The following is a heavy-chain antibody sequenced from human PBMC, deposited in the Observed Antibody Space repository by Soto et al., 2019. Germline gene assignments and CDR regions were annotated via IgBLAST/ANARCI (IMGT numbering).Heavy chain of an antibody. D-gene: IGHD3-10*02. CDR1: GFTFSSYW. CDR3: ARDRCDVRPYYYSYYMDV. CDR2: IKQDGSEK. J-gene: IGHJ6*02. V-gene: IGHV3-7*01. Sequence: EVQLVESGGGLVQPGGSLRLSCAASGFTFSSYWMSWVRQARGKGMEWVDNIKQDGSEKYYVDSGTGRFTISRDNAKNTQYLQMNSRISEYTAGYYSARDRCDVRPYYYSYYMDVWGQGTTVTFSS.